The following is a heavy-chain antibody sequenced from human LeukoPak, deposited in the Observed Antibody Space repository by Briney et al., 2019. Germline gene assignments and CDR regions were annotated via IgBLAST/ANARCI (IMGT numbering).Heavy chain of an antibody. V-gene: IGHV1-18*01. CDR2: ITTYNGNT. CDR1: GYTFTSYG. D-gene: IGHD3-22*01. J-gene: IGHJ6*03. CDR3: ARSLDYYDSSGSFYYFYMDV. Sequence: ASVKVSCKASGYTFTSYGISWVRQAPGQGLEWMGWITTYNGNTNYAQKFQGRVTMTTDTSTGTVYMELGSLRSDDTAVYICARSLDYYDSSGSFYYFYMDVWGKGTTVTVSS.